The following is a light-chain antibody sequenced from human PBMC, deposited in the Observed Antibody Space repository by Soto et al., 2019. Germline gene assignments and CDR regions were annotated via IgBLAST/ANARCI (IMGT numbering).Light chain of an antibody. CDR2: DVS. V-gene: IGKV1-33*01. Sequence: IEMTQSPSYLASSVGDRVTISCRSSQNVGNYVNWYQQTPGKVPQLLIFDVSNLQTGVPSRFSGGGSGTDFALTISSLEPEDIATYYCQQYDSLPLTFGQGTRLEIK. CDR3: QQYDSLPLT. CDR1: QNVGNY. J-gene: IGKJ5*01.